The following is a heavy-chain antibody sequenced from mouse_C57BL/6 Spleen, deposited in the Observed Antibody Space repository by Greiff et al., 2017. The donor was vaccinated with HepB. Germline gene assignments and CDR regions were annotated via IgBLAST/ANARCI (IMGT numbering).Heavy chain of an antibody. CDR1: GYTFTSYW. CDR2: IDPSDSYT. CDR3: ARKGGQLRMDYAMDY. Sequence: QVQLQQSGAELVMPGASVKLSCKASGYTFTSYWMHWVKQRPGQGLEWIGEIDPSDSYTNYNQKFKGKSTLTVDKSSSTAYMQLSSLTSEDSAVYYCARKGGQLRMDYAMDYWGQGTSVTVSS. V-gene: IGHV1-69*01. D-gene: IGHD3-3*01. J-gene: IGHJ4*01.